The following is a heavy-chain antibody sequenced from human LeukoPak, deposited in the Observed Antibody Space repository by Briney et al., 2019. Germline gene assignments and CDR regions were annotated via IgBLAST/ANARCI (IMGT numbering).Heavy chain of an antibody. CDR3: ARRESIAVPGGIYYYYMDV. CDR2: IYYSGST. CDR1: GGSISSTNYH. D-gene: IGHD6-19*01. Sequence: SETLSLTCTVSGGSISSTNYHWGWIRQPPGKGLEWIGTIYYSGSTYYNPSLKSRVTISVDTSNNQFSLRLSSVIAADTAVYYCARRESIAVPGGIYYYYMDVWGKGTAVTVSS. V-gene: IGHV4-39*01. J-gene: IGHJ6*03.